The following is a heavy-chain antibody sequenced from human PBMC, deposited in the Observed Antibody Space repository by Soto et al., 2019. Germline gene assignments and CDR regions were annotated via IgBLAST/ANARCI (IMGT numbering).Heavy chain of an antibody. D-gene: IGHD1-26*01. CDR3: AKGLDPKVGATGFDY. CDR1: GYTFTSYG. Sequence: QVQLVQSGAEVKKPGASVKVACKASGYTFTSYGISWVRQAPGQGLEWMGWISAYNGNTTYAQKLQGRVTMTTDTSTSTAYMELRSLRSDDTAVYYCAKGLDPKVGATGFDYWGQGTLVTVSS. V-gene: IGHV1-18*04. J-gene: IGHJ4*02. CDR2: ISAYNGNT.